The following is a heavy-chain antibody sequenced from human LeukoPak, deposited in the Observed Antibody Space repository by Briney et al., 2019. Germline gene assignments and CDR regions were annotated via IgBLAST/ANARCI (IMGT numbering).Heavy chain of an antibody. D-gene: IGHD3-10*01. CDR2: IYHNGNT. CDR1: GASISSYN. J-gene: IGHJ5*02. CDR3: ARGSQFWFGDLQWNWFDP. Sequence: SETLSLTCTVSGASISSYNWNWIRQPPGKGLEWIGNIYHNGNTNYNPSLRSRVTLSIDRARNQFSLMLSSVSAADTAVYYCARGSQFWFGDLQWNWFDPWGQGALVTVSS. V-gene: IGHV4-59*01.